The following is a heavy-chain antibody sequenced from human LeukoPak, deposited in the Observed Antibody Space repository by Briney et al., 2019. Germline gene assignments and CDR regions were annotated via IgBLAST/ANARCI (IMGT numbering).Heavy chain of an antibody. J-gene: IGHJ4*02. D-gene: IGHD3-22*01. CDR3: ARDPYYYDSRGYFDY. CDR2: IWYDRSNK. V-gene: IGHV3-33*01. CDR1: GFTFSSYG. Sequence: PGRSLRLSCAASGFTFSSYGMHWVRQAPGKGLEWVAVIWYDRSNKYYADSVKGRFTISRDNSKNTLYLQMNSLRAEDTAVYYCARDPYYYDSRGYFDYWGQGTLVTVSS.